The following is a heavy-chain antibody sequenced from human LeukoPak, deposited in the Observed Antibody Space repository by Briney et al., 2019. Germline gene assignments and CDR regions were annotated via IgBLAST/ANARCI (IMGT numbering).Heavy chain of an antibody. CDR1: GGTFSSYA. V-gene: IGHV1-69*04. CDR3: ARDPSGGEGYFQH. CDR2: IIPILGIA. D-gene: IGHD2-15*01. Sequence: GSSVKVSFKASGGTFSSYAISWVRQAPGQGLEWMGRIIPILGIANYAQKFQGRVTITADKSTSTAYMELSSLRSEDTAVYYCARDPSGGEGYFQHWGQGTLVTVSS. J-gene: IGHJ1*01.